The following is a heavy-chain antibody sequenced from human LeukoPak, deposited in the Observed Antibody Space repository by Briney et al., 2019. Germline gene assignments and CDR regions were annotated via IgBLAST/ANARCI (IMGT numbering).Heavy chain of an antibody. CDR1: GFTFSSYA. CDR3: AKAGTLNYYDSSGYVFLDY. D-gene: IGHD3-22*01. V-gene: IGHV3-23*01. J-gene: IGHJ4*02. CDR2: MSGSGGST. Sequence: PGGSLRLSCAASGFTFSSYAMSWVRQAPGKGLEWVSGMSGSGGSTYYADSVKGRFTIIRDNSKNTLYVQMNSLRAEDTAVYYCAKAGTLNYYDSSGYVFLDYWGQGTLVTVSS.